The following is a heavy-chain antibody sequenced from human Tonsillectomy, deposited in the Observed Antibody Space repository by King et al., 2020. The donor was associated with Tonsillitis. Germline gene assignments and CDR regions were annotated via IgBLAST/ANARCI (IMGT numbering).Heavy chain of an antibody. J-gene: IGHJ4*02. Sequence: VQLVESGGGLVQPGGSLRLSCAASGFTFSSYWMSWVRQAPGKGLEWVANIKQDGSEKYYVDSVKGRFTISRDNAKNSLYLQMNSLRAEDTGVYYCARVGGHDSSGYYGYFDYWGQGTLVTVSS. CDR2: IKQDGSEK. V-gene: IGHV3-7*01. CDR3: ARVGGHDSSGYYGYFDY. CDR1: GFTFSSYW. D-gene: IGHD3-22*01.